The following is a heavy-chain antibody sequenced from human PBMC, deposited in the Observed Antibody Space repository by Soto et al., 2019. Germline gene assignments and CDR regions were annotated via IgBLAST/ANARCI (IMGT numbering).Heavy chain of an antibody. D-gene: IGHD1-26*01. J-gene: IGHJ6*02. CDR1: GFSFNRFP. CDR3: ARDGGSYFDLYYGMDV. CDR2: ISYDGSIQ. V-gene: IGHV3-30*09. Sequence: QVQLVESGGGVVQPGGSLRLSCAASGFSFNRFPMHWVRQAPGKGLEWVAIISYDGSIQYYGDSVKGRFAISRDNSKNTLHLQMNSLRPEDTAVYYCARDGGSYFDLYYGMDVWGQGTTVTV.